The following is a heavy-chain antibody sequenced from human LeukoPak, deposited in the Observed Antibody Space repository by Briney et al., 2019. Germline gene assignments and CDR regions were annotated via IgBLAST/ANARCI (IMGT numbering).Heavy chain of an antibody. D-gene: IGHD3-10*01. Sequence: SETLSLTCTVSGGSISAYYWSWIRQPPGKGLEWIASIYYTGTTNYNPSLTSRVTISVDTSKNQFSLKLNSVTAADTAVYYCARHDNSGTYPLDYWGQGTLVTVSS. CDR3: ARHDNSGTYPLDY. J-gene: IGHJ4*02. CDR1: GGSISAYY. V-gene: IGHV4-59*08. CDR2: IYYTGTT.